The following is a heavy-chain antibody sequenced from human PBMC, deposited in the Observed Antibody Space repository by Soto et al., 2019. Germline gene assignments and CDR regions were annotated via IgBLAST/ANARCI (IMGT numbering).Heavy chain of an antibody. CDR3: VRGYYYGSGNYYRPFDY. V-gene: IGHV4-31*03. J-gene: IGHJ4*02. Sequence: SETLSLTCTVSGGSISSGGYYWSWIRQHPGKGLEWVGYISYSGSPYYNPSLKSRLTISVDTSKNQFSLRLSSVAAADTAVYYCVRGYYYGSGNYYRPFDYWGRGTLVTVSS. CDR2: ISYSGSP. D-gene: IGHD3-10*01. CDR1: GGSISSGGYY.